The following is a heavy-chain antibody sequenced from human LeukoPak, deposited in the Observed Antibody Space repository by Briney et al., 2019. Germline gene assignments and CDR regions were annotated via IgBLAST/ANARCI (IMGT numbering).Heavy chain of an antibody. CDR2: MSAYNGNT. J-gene: IGHJ4*02. CDR1: GYTFTSYG. CDR3: ARDVDTAMAPPYYFDY. D-gene: IGHD5-18*01. V-gene: IGHV1-18*01. Sequence: ASVKVSCKASGYTFTSYGISWVRQAPGQGLGWMGWMSAYNGNTNYAQKLQGRVTMTTDTSTSTAYMELRSLRSDDTAVYYCARDVDTAMAPPYYFDYWGQGTLVTVSS.